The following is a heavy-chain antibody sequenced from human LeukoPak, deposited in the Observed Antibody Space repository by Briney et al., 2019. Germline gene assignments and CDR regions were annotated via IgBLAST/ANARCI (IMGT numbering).Heavy chain of an antibody. D-gene: IGHD2-21*01. Sequence: QPGGSLRLSCAASGFTFRSFAMGWVRQAPGKGLEWVSGIIGSGRTTFYADSVKGRFTISRDNSKNTLYLQMNSLRAEDMAIYYCAKKEGDTYFSWYMDVWGKGTTVTVSS. CDR3: AKKEGDTYFSWYMDV. J-gene: IGHJ6*03. V-gene: IGHV3-23*01. CDR1: GFTFRSFA. CDR2: IIGSGRTT.